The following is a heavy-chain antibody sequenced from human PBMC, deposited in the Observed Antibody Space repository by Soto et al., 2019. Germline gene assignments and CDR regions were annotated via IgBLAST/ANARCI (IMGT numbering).Heavy chain of an antibody. Sequence: PSETLSLTCTVSGGSMIAYYWNWMRQPPGKGLQWIGYTYYSGSTTYNPSLKSRVTISVDSSKNQFSLKLDSVTPADTAVYYCERVRGTAGKRYFDYWGPGTLATVSS. CDR3: ERVRGTAGKRYFDY. J-gene: IGHJ4*02. D-gene: IGHD6-13*01. CDR1: GGSMIAYY. CDR2: TYYSGST. V-gene: IGHV4-59*01.